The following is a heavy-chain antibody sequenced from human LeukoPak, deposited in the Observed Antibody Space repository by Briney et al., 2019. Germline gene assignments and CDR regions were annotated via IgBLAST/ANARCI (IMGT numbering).Heavy chain of an antibody. CDR2: INHSGST. CDR3: ARHANYDRLAAAVTY. V-gene: IGHV4-34*01. Sequence: SETLSLTCAVYGGSFSGYYWSWIRQPPGKGLEWIGEINHSGSTNYNPSLKSRVTISVDTSKNQFSLKLSSVTAADTAVYYCARHANYDRLAAAVTYWGQGTLVTVSS. D-gene: IGHD6-13*01. CDR1: GGSFSGYY. J-gene: IGHJ4*02.